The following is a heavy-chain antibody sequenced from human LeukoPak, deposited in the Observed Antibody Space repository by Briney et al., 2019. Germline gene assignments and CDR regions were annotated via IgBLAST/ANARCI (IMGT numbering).Heavy chain of an antibody. V-gene: IGHV3-53*01. CDR2: IYSGGST. D-gene: IGHD3-10*01. CDR3: ARDPGSGTPYYFDY. J-gene: IGHJ4*02. CDR1: GFTVSSNY. Sequence: GGSLRLSCAASGFTVSSNYMSWVRQAPGKGLEWVSVIYSGGSTYYADSVKGRFTISRDNSKNTLYLQMNSLRAEDTAVYYCARDPGSGTPYYFDYWGQGTLVTVSS.